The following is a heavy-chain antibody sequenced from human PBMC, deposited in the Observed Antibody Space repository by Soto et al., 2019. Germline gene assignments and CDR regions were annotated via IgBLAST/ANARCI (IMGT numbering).Heavy chain of an antibody. CDR2: IIPILGIA. CDR3: ARGAATGLGYYYYMDV. CDR1: GGTFSSYT. Sequence: ASVTVSCKASGGTFSSYTISWVRQAPGQGLEWMGRIIPILGIANYAQKFQGRVTITADKSTSTAYMELSSLRSEDTAVYYCARGAATGLGYYYYMDVWGKGTTVTVSS. D-gene: IGHD2-15*01. V-gene: IGHV1-69*02. J-gene: IGHJ6*03.